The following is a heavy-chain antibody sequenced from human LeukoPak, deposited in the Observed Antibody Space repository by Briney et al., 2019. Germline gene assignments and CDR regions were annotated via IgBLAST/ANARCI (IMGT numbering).Heavy chain of an antibody. CDR1: GFTFSSYG. V-gene: IGHV3-33*01. D-gene: IGHD6-13*01. Sequence: GRSLRLSCAASGFTFSSYGMHWVRQAPGKGLEWVAVIWYDGSNKYYADSVKGRFTISRDNSKNTLYLQMNSLRAEGTAVYYCARLGGSSSWYYFDYWGQGTLVTASS. CDR2: IWYDGSNK. CDR3: ARLGGSSSWYYFDY. J-gene: IGHJ4*02.